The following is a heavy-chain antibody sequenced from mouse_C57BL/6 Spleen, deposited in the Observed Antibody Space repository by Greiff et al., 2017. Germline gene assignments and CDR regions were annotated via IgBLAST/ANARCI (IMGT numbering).Heavy chain of an antibody. Sequence: QVQLQQSGPGLVQPSQSLSITCTVSGFSLTSYGVHWVRQSPGKGLEWLGVIWRGGSTDYNAAFMSRLSITKDNSKSQVFFKMNSLQADDTAIYXCAKKGTYYSNGMDYWGQGTSVTVSS. J-gene: IGHJ4*01. D-gene: IGHD2-5*01. CDR1: GFSLTSYG. CDR3: AKKGTYYSNGMDY. V-gene: IGHV2-5*01. CDR2: IWRGGST.